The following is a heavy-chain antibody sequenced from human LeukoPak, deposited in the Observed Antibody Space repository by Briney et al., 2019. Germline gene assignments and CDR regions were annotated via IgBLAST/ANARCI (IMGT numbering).Heavy chain of an antibody. Sequence: GGSLRLSCAASGFVFSTYWVTWVRQAPGKGLEWVANINLDGTEEHYVDSSLKGRFTISRDNAKNSLYLQMTSLRVEDTAVYYCASGRHDFLHWGQGTLVTVSS. V-gene: IGHV3-7*01. J-gene: IGHJ4*02. D-gene: IGHD3/OR15-3a*01. CDR1: GFVFSTYW. CDR3: ASGRHDFLH. CDR2: INLDGTEE.